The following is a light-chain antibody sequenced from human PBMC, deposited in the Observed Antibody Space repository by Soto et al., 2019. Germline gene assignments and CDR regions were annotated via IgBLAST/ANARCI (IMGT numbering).Light chain of an antibody. V-gene: IGKV1-39*01. Sequence: DIQMTQSPSSLSASVGDRVTITCRASQTINSYLNWYQQKPGKAPRLLIYGASTLQSGVPSRFSGSGSGTYFTLIISRLQPEDFATYYCQQSFSSPRTFGQGTKVEVK. CDR2: GAS. CDR3: QQSFSSPRT. CDR1: QTINSY. J-gene: IGKJ1*01.